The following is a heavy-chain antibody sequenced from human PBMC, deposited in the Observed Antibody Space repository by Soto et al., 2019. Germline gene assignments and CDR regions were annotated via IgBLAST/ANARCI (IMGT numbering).Heavy chain of an antibody. Sequence: QVQLQQWGAGLLKPSETLSLTCAVFGGSVNSGNYYWSWIRQPPGKGLEWIGEMSHSGGTHFNPSLKSRVTVSVDTSKNRFPLKMSSVTAADTALYYCARVERGTATTVVDAFDIWGPGTMVTVSS. CDR3: ARVERGTATTVVDAFDI. CDR2: MSHSGGT. V-gene: IGHV4-34*01. J-gene: IGHJ3*02. CDR1: GGSVNSGNYY. D-gene: IGHD1-1*01.